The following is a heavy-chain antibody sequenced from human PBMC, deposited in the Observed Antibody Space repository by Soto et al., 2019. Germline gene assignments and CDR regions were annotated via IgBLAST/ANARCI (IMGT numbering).Heavy chain of an antibody. CDR1: GGSISSSNW. D-gene: IGHD3-22*01. V-gene: IGHV4-4*02. CDR3: ARRGYYDTRMKGHFDY. Sequence: QVQLQESGPGLVKPSGTLSLTCAVSGGSISSSNWWSWVRQPPGKGLEWIGEIYHSGSTNYNPSLKRRVTKSVDKSKNQYSLKLSSVTAADTAVYYCARRGYYDTRMKGHFDYWGQGTLVTVSS. J-gene: IGHJ4*02. CDR2: IYHSGST.